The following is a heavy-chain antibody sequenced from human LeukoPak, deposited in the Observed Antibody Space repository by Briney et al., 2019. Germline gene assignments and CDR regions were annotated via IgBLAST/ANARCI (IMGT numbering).Heavy chain of an antibody. D-gene: IGHD3-22*01. V-gene: IGHV1-24*01. CDR3: ATDPYYYDSF. J-gene: IGHJ4*02. CDR1: GYTLTELS. CDR2: FDPEDGET. Sequence: SSVKVSCKVSGYTLTELSMHWVRQAPGKGLDWMGGFDPEDGETIYAQKFQGRVTMTEDTSTDTAYMELSSLRSEDTAVYYCATDPYYYDSFWGQGTLVTVSS.